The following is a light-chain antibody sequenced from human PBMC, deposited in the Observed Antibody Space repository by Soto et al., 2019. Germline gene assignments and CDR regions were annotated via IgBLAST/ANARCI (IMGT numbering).Light chain of an antibody. CDR2: TTS. J-gene: IGKJ1*01. Sequence: DIQLTQSPSTLSASVGDRVTITCRASHNINNFLAWYQQKPVKAPKLLIYTTSTLEHGVPSRFSGRGSGTDFTLTISSLQPDDLATYFCQQYYSDWTFGQGTKVEI. V-gene: IGKV1-5*03. CDR3: QQYYSDWT. CDR1: HNINNF.